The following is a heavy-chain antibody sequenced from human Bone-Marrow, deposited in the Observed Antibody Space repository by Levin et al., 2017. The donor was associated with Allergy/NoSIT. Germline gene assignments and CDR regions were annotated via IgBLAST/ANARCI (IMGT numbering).Heavy chain of an antibody. CDR1: GAYISDHY. CDR2: IHSSGSS. V-gene: IGHV4-4*09. J-gene: IGHJ1*01. CDR3: ARGSSNFDF. D-gene: IGHD6-13*01. Sequence: GSLRLSCNVSGAYISDHYWSWIRQTPDKRLEWIGFIHSSGSSDYNRSLRSRVTMSVDTTRDQVSLRVRPVKTDDTAVYYCARGSSNFDFWGQGILVTVSS.